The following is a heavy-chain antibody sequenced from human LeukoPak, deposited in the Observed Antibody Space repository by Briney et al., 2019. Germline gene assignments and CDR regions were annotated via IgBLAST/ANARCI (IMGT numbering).Heavy chain of an antibody. CDR3: AKDSAGTSGGGNWFDP. CDR2: IRYDGSNK. Sequence: PGRSLRLSCAASGFTFSSYGMHWVRQAPGKGLEWVAFIRYDGSNKYYADSVKGRFTISRDNSKNTLYLQMNSRRAEDTAVYYCAKDSAGTSGGGNWFDPWGQGTLVTVSS. J-gene: IGHJ5*02. V-gene: IGHV3-30*02. CDR1: GFTFSSYG. D-gene: IGHD6-13*01.